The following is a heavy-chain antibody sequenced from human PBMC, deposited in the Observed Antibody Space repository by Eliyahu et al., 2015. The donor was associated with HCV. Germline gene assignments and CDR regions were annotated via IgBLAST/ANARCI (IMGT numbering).Heavy chain of an antibody. V-gene: IGHV3-74*01. D-gene: IGHD2-2*01. Sequence: EVQLLESGGGLVQPGGSLRLSCAASGXPFGASWFHWVRQVPGKGLVWVSRIGRDGTTTNYADFAKGRFTISRDNAKNTLYLHMTSLRAEDTAMYYCASLDYCSVTSCFNWGQGTLVTVSS. J-gene: IGHJ4*02. CDR1: GXPFGASW. CDR3: ASLDYCSVTSCFN. CDR2: IGRDGTTT.